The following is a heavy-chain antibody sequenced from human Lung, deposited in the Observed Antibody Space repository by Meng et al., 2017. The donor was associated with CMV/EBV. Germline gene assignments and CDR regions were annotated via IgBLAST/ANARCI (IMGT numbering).Heavy chain of an antibody. V-gene: IGHV1-18*01. CDR1: GYTFINHG. Sequence: ASVKVSCKASGYTFINHGFGWVRQAPGQGLEWMGWISTYSGNTNYAQKFQGRVTMSTDTSTNTAYMELRSLRSDDTAVYYCARDFVPFGATAVYYGMDFWGQGTXVTVSS. D-gene: IGHD6-13*01. J-gene: IGHJ6*02. CDR3: ARDFVPFGATAVYYGMDF. CDR2: ISTYSGNT.